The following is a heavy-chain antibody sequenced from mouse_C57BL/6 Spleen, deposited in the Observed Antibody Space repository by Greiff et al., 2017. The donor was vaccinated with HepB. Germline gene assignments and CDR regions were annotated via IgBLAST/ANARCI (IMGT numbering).Heavy chain of an antibody. Sequence: VQLQESGAELVRPGASVKLSCKASGYTFTDYYINWVKQRPGQGLEWIARIYPGSGNTYYNEKFKGKATLTAEKSSSTAYMQLSSLTSEDSAVYFCARGIYYGSSYCFDYWGQGTTLTVSS. J-gene: IGHJ2*01. V-gene: IGHV1-76*01. CDR3: ARGIYYGSSYCFDY. D-gene: IGHD1-1*01. CDR1: GYTFTDYY. CDR2: IYPGSGNT.